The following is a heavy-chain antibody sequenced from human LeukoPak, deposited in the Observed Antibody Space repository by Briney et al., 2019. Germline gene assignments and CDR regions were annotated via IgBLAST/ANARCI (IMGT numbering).Heavy chain of an antibody. CDR2: IYWNDDR. Sequence: SGPTLVKPRQTLTLTCTFSGFSLPTTGVGVGWIRQPPRKALEWLALIYWNDDRHYSPSLKSSLTITKDTSKNQVVLTMTKMDPVDTATYYCVHINSWGSYSVFDYWGQGTLVTVSS. V-gene: IGHV2-5*01. CDR1: GFSLPTTGVG. CDR3: VHINSWGSYSVFDY. D-gene: IGHD3-16*01. J-gene: IGHJ4*02.